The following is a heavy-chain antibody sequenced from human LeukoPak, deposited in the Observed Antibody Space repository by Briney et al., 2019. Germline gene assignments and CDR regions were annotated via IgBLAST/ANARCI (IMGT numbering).Heavy chain of an antibody. Sequence: GESLKISCKGSGYSFTSYWIGWVRQMPGKGLEWMGIIYPGDSDTRYSPSFQGQVTISADKSISTAYLQWSSLKASDTAMYYCARDYYDSSGYYSNWFDPWGQGTLVTVSS. CDR1: GYSFTSYW. CDR2: IYPGDSDT. CDR3: ARDYYDSSGYYSNWFDP. D-gene: IGHD3-22*01. J-gene: IGHJ5*02. V-gene: IGHV5-51*01.